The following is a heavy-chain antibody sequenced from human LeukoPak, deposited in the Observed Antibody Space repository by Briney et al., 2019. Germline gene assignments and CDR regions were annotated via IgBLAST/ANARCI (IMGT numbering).Heavy chain of an antibody. CDR3: AKDGDYVWGSYRGFDY. Sequence: GGSLRLSCAASGFTFSSSAMSWVRQAPGKGLEWVSGISGRGGSTYYGDSVKGRFTISRDNSKNTLYLQMNSLRAEDTAVYYCAKDGDYVWGSYRGFDYWGQGTLVTVSS. D-gene: IGHD3-16*02. CDR1: GFTFSSSA. V-gene: IGHV3-23*01. CDR2: ISGRGGST. J-gene: IGHJ4*02.